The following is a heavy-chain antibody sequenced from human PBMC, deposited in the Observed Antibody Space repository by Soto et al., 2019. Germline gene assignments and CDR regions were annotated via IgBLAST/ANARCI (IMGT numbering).Heavy chain of an antibody. CDR3: TSAVVVAAPPPCGMSV. J-gene: IGHJ6*02. Sequence: EVQLVESGGGLVQPGGSLKLSCAASGFNISGSAVHWVRQASGQGLEWVGRIRSKANNDATAYVASVKGRFTVSREDSKNTAYPLMNSPKTEDKAVYYCTSAVVVAAPPPCGMSVWGQGTTVTVSS. V-gene: IGHV3-73*02. CDR2: IRSKANNDAT. D-gene: IGHD2-15*01. CDR1: GFNISGSA.